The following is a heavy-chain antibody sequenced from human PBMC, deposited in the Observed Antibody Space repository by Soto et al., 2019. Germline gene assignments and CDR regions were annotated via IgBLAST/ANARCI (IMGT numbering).Heavy chain of an antibody. D-gene: IGHD3-10*01. J-gene: IGHJ4*02. V-gene: IGHV1-69*02. CDR1: GGTFSSYT. Sequence: SVKVSCKASGGTFSSYTISWVRQAPGQRLEWMGRIIPILCIANYAQKFQGRVTITADKSTSTAYMELSSLRSEDTAVYYCATAYGSGSYSLFWGQGTLVTVSS. CDR2: IIPILCIA. CDR3: ATAYGSGSYSLF.